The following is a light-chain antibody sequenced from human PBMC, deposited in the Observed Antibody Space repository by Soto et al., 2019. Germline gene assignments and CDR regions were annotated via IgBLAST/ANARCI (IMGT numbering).Light chain of an antibody. CDR2: KVS. J-gene: IGKJ2*01. CDR1: QGLVYSDGNTY. CDR3: MHATHWPPYT. V-gene: IGKV2-30*01. Sequence: EVVLTQSPVYLPVTLGQPASISGWSSQGLVYSDGNTYLHWFQQRPGQSQRRLLYKVSFRDSGVPDRFSGSGSGTNFTLAISRVEAEYVRVYYCMHATHWPPYTFGQGTKLEIK.